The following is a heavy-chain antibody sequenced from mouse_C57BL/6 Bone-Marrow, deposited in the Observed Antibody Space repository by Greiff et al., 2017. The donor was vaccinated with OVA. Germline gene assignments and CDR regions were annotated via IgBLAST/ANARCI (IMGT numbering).Heavy chain of an antibody. D-gene: IGHD4-1*01. CDR3: ARDTLTGTGDYYAMDY. J-gene: IGHJ4*01. CDR1: GFTFSDFY. CDR2: SRNKANDYTT. Sequence: EVKLMESGGGLVQSGRSLRLSCATSGFTFSDFYMEWVRQAPGKGLEWIAASRNKANDYTTEYSASVKGRFIVSRDTSQSILYLQMNALRAEDTAIYYCARDTLTGTGDYYAMDYWGQGTSVTVSS. V-gene: IGHV7-1*01.